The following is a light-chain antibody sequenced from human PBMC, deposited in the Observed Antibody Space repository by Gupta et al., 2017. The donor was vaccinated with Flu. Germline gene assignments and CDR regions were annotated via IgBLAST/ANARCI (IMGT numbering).Light chain of an antibody. CDR2: KAS. Sequence: DIQMTQSPSTLSASVGDRVTITFRASQSISSWLAWYQQKPGKGPKLLLYKASILESGVPSRFSGSGSGTEFTLSISSLQPDDFATYYCQQEINSSPIFGQGTKMEIK. CDR1: QSISSW. CDR3: QQEINSSPI. J-gene: IGKJ2*01. V-gene: IGKV1-5*03.